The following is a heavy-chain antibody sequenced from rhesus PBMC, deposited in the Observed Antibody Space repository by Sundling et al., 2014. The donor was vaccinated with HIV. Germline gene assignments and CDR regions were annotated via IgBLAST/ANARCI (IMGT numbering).Heavy chain of an antibody. J-gene: IGHJ4*01. CDR1: GFTFSIHG. CDR3: AKSGRQFYYFDY. V-gene: IGHV3-103*01. D-gene: IGHD1-44*02. CDR2: INSAGST. Sequence: EVQLVESGGGLAKPGGSLRLSCEASGFTFSIHGMHWVRQAPGKGLEWVSAINSAGSTYYADSVKGRFTISRDNSKNTLSLQMNSLRAEDTAVYYCAKSGRQFYYFDYWGPRESWSPSPQ.